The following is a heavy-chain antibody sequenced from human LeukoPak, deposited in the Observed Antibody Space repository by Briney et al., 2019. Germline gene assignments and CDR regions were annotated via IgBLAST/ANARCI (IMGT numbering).Heavy chain of an antibody. CDR3: ARDRRNHYDSSGFDY. V-gene: IGHV3-66*01. J-gene: IGHJ4*02. CDR1: GFTVSKNY. D-gene: IGHD3-22*01. CDR2: LYSEGST. Sequence: GGSLRLSCTASGFTVSKNYMSWVRQAPGKGLEWVSVLYSEGSTYYTDSAKARFTSSRDNSKNTLYLQMNSLRAEDTAVYYCARDRRNHYDSSGFDYWGQGTLVTVSS.